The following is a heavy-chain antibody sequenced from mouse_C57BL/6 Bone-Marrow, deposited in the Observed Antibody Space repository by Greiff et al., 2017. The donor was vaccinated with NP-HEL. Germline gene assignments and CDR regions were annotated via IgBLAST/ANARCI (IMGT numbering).Heavy chain of an antibody. CDR1: GYTFTSYW. V-gene: IGHV1-64*01. Sequence: VQLQQPGAELVKPGASVKLSCKASGYTFTSYWMHWVKQRPGQGLEWIGMIHPNSGSTNYNEKFKSKATLTVDKSSSTAYMQLSSLTSEDSAVYYCARWGLGRNYYAMDYWGQGTSVTVSS. CDR2: IHPNSGST. CDR3: ARWGLGRNYYAMDY. J-gene: IGHJ4*01. D-gene: IGHD4-1*01.